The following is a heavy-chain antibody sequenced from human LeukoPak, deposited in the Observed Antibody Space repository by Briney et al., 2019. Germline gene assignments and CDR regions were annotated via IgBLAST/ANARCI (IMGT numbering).Heavy chain of an antibody. CDR3: ARGTSHDYVWGTFRPY. CDR1: GFTLSNYW. Sequence: GGSLRLSCAASGFTLSNYWMHWVRQAPGKGLVWVSRINGDDSIVNYADPVKGRFTISRDNAKNTLYLQTNSLRDEDTAVYYCARGTSHDYVWGTFRPYWGQGTLVTVSS. CDR2: INGDDSIV. V-gene: IGHV3-74*01. J-gene: IGHJ4*02. D-gene: IGHD3-16*02.